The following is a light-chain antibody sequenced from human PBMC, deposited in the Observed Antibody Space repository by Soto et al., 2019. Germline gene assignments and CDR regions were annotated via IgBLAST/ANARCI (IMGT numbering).Light chain of an antibody. CDR1: SSDVGGYNY. CDR2: EVS. J-gene: IGLJ2*01. CDR3: SSYAGSNIYVV. Sequence: QSVLTQPPSASRSPGQSVTISCTGTSSDVGGYNYVSWYQQHPGKAPKLMIYEVSKRPSGVPDRFSGSKSGNTASLTVSGLQAEDEADYYCSSYAGSNIYVVFGGGTKLTVL. V-gene: IGLV2-8*02.